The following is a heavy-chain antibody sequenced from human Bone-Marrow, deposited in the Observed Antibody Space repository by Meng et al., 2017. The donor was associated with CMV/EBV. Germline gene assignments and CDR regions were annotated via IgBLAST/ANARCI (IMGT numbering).Heavy chain of an antibody. J-gene: IGHJ5*02. CDR2: ISHSGST. CDR1: GFTFSGYW. Sequence: ESLKISCAASGFTFSGYWMTWVRQAPGKGLEWIGEISHSGSTNYDPSLKSRVTISVDTSKNQFSLKLSSVTAADTAVYYCARGGGLRFLYPWGQGTLITVSS. CDR3: ARGGGLRFLYP. D-gene: IGHD3-3*01. V-gene: IGHV4-34*01.